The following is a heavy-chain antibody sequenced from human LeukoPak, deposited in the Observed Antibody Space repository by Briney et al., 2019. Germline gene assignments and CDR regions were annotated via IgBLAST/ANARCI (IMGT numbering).Heavy chain of an antibody. CDR1: GGSFSGYY. V-gene: IGHV4-34*01. J-gene: IGHJ4*02. Sequence: SETLSLTCAVHGGSFSGYYWSWIRQPPGKGLEWIGEINHSGSTNYNPSLKSRVTISVDTSKNQFSLKLSSVTAADTAVYYCARRREMADFDYWGQGTLVTVSS. D-gene: IGHD5-24*01. CDR2: INHSGST. CDR3: ARRREMADFDY.